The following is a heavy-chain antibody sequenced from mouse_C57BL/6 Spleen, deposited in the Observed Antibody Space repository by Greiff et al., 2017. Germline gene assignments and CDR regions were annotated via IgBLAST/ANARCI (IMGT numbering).Heavy chain of an antibody. V-gene: IGHV5-4*01. CDR2: ISDGGSYT. Sequence: EVKVVESGGGLVKPGGSLKLSCAASGFTFSSYAMSWVRQTPEKRLEWVATISDGGSYTYYPDNVKGRFTISRDNAKNNLYLQMSHLKSEDTAMYYCARERAYDYGAMDYWGQGTSVTVSS. J-gene: IGHJ4*01. D-gene: IGHD6-5*01. CDR1: GFTFSSYA. CDR3: ARERAYDYGAMDY.